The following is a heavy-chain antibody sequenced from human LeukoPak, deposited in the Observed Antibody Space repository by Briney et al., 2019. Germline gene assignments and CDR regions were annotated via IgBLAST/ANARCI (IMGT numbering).Heavy chain of an antibody. V-gene: IGHV3-23*01. D-gene: IGHD3-22*01. CDR1: GFTFSSYA. CDR3: AKSDSSGYSTFDY. CDR2: ISGSGGST. Sequence: GGSLRLSCAASGFTFSSYAMSWVRQAPGKGLEWVSAISGSGGSTYYADSVKGRFTISRDNSKNTLYMQINSLRAEDTAVYYCAKSDSSGYSTFDYWGQGTLVTVSS. J-gene: IGHJ4*02.